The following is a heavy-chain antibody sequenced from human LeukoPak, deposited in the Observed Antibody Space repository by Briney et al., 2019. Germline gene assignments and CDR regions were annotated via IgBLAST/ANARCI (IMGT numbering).Heavy chain of an antibody. J-gene: IGHJ5*02. Sequence: PSETLSLTCAVYGGSFSGFYWSWIRQSPGKGLEWIGEINHSGTTNYNPSLKNRVTISVDTSKNQFSLSLSSVTAADTAVYYCARPLTYCSGGSCYGNWFDPWGQGTLVTVSS. V-gene: IGHV4-34*01. CDR3: ARPLTYCSGGSCYGNWFDP. CDR2: INHSGTT. D-gene: IGHD2-15*01. CDR1: GGSFSGFY.